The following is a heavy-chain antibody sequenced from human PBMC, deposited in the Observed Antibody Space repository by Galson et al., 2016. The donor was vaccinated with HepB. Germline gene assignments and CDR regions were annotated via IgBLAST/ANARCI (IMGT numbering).Heavy chain of an antibody. CDR1: GFTVSSND. CDR3: ATVRAGSSEFDY. Sequence: SLRLSCAASGFTVSSNDMTWVRQAPGKGLEWVSLIYSGGDTYYADSVKGRFTISRDNSKSTLFLQMNSLRAEDTAVYYCATVRAGSSEFDYWGQGTLVTVSS. J-gene: IGHJ4*02. CDR2: IYSGGDT. D-gene: IGHD3-3*01. V-gene: IGHV3-53*01.